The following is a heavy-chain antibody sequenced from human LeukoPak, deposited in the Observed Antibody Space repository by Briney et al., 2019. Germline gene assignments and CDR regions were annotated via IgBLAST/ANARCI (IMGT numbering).Heavy chain of an antibody. V-gene: IGHV1-46*01. CDR1: GYTFTSYY. Sequence: ASVKVSCKASGYTFTSYYMHWVRQAPGQGLEWMGIINPSGGSTNYAQKFQGRVTMTRDTSTSTVYMELSSLRSEDTAVYYCAKDDSRVFYNWNRPGAFDIWGQGTTVTVSA. CDR3: AKDDSRVFYNWNRPGAFDI. CDR2: INPSGGST. J-gene: IGHJ3*02. D-gene: IGHD1-20*01.